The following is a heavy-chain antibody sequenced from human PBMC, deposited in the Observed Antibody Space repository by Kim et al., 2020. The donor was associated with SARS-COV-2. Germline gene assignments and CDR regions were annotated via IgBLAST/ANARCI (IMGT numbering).Heavy chain of an antibody. V-gene: IGHV3-23*01. CDR3: AKWGYCGDNCYEWLER. CDR1: GFTFKSYA. D-gene: IGHD2-21*01. Sequence: GGSLRLSCTVSGFTFKSYAMGWVRQAPGKGLQWVASVSGFGDRTYYGDSVRGRFTISRDNSNNILYLQLERLTFDDTAVYMCAKWGYCGDNCYEWLERWGQGTRVIVSS. J-gene: IGHJ4*02. CDR2: VSGFGDRT.